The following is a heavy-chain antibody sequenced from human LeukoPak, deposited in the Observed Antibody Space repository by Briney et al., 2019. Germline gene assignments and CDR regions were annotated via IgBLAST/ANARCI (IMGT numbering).Heavy chain of an antibody. V-gene: IGHV3-21*01. D-gene: IGHD2-2*01. CDR2: ISSSAHHI. CDR1: GSTFSTYD. Sequence: GGSLRLSCAASGSTFSTYDTNWVRQAPGKGLEWVSSISSSAHHIAYADSVEGRFTISRDNAKNALYLQVNSLRAEDTAVYYCARGIVPAAFDYWGQGTLVTVSS. CDR3: ARGIVPAAFDY. J-gene: IGHJ4*02.